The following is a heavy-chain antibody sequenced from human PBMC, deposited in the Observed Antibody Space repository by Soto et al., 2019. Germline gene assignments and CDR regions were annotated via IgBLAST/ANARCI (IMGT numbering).Heavy chain of an antibody. CDR2: HNIAGTI. CDR3: ARDRGEYTSSWFWYFSH. Sequence: NPSETLSLTCSVSGASISSFNWNWVRQPAGKGPEWVGRHNIAGTINYNPSLKSRITMSMDTTKNQISLHLRSVTAADTAIYYCARDRGEYTSSWFWYFSHWGHGTLVTVSS. V-gene: IGHV4-4*07. CDR1: GASISSFN. J-gene: IGHJ2*01. D-gene: IGHD6-13*01.